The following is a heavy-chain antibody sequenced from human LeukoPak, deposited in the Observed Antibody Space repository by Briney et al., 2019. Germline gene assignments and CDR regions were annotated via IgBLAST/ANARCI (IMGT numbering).Heavy chain of an antibody. J-gene: IGHJ4*02. V-gene: IGHV3-21*01. D-gene: IGHD1-26*01. CDR3: ARVLSGSYPNDY. CDR1: GFTFSSYS. CDR2: IGSSSIYI. Sequence: PGGSLRLSCAASGFTFSSYSMNWVRQAPGKGLEWVSCIGSSSIYIYYADSVKGRFTISRDNAKNSLYLQINSLRAEDTAVYYCARVLSGSYPNDYRGQGTLVTVSS.